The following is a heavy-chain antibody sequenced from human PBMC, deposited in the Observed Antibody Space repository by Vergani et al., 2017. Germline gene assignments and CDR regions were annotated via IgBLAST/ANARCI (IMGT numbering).Heavy chain of an antibody. CDR1: GFTFSSYS. CDR3: AKDLMVYAKHWFYP. J-gene: IGHJ5*02. Sequence: EVHLVESGGGLVKPGGSLRLSCSASGFTFSSYSMNWVRQAQGKGLEWVSSISSSSSYIYYADSVKGRFTIYSDNAKNSLYLQMNSLRAEDTAVYYCAKDLMVYAKHWFYPWGQGTLVTVSS. CDR2: ISSSSSYI. V-gene: IGHV3-21*04. D-gene: IGHD2-8*01.